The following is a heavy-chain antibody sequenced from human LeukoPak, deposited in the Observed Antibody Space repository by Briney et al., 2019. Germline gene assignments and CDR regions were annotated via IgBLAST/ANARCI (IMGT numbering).Heavy chain of an antibody. Sequence: GGSLRLSCAASGFTFDDYGMSWVRQAPGKGLEWVSGINWNGGSTGYADSVKGRFTISRDNAKNSLSLQMNSLRAEDAAVYYCARCARKAYYMDVWGKGTTVTVSS. CDR3: ARCARKAYYMDV. CDR2: INWNGGST. CDR1: GFTFDDYG. J-gene: IGHJ6*03. V-gene: IGHV3-20*04.